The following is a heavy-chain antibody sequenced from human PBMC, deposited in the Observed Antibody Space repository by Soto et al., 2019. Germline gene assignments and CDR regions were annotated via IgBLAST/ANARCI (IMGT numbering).Heavy chain of an antibody. J-gene: IGHJ5*02. CDR3: ARDGAGGYGLGWFDP. CDR1: GGSISRGGYY. Sequence: QVQPQESGPGLVKPSQTLSLTCTVSGGSISRGGYYYNWIRQLPGKGLEWIGYIYHSGSTNYNPSLKSRVTISVDTSKNQLSLELSSVTAADTAVYYCARDGAGGYGLGWFDPWGQGTLVTVSS. D-gene: IGHD2-15*01. V-gene: IGHV4-31*03. CDR2: IYHSGST.